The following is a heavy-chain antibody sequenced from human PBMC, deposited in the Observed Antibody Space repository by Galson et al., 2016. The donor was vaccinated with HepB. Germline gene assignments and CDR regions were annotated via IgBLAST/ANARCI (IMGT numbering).Heavy chain of an antibody. CDR2: IYYTGST. V-gene: IGHV4-31*03. Sequence: TLSLTCTVSSGSIRSSSHYWGWIRQHPGKGLEWIGYIYYTGSTYYNPSLKSRLTISVDTSKNQFSLKLSSVTAADTAVYYCARDRGYYYDSSGYYFPWFDPWGQGTLVTVSS. CDR1: SGSIRSSSHY. CDR3: ARDRGYYYDSSGYYFPWFDP. J-gene: IGHJ5*02. D-gene: IGHD3-22*01.